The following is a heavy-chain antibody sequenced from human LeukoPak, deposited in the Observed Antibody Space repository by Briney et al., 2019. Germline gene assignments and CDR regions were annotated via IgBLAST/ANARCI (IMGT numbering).Heavy chain of an antibody. CDR2: IDWEGGRT. Sequence: GGSLRLSCEASGFPFKTYDMAWVRQAPGKGLEWVAGIDWEGGRTGFAESVKGRFTISRGTVRNFLYLQVNSLRAEDTALYFCAREGGPLTGALDAFDLWGQGTMVIVSS. D-gene: IGHD2-8*02. CDR1: GFPFKTYD. J-gene: IGHJ3*01. CDR3: AREGGPLTGALDAFDL. V-gene: IGHV3-20*04.